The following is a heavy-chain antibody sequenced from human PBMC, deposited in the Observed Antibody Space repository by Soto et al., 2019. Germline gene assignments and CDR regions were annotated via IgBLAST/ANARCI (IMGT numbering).Heavy chain of an antibody. Sequence: PSETLSLTCTVSGGSISSSSYNWGWIRQPPGKGLEWIGSIYYSGSTYYNPSLKSRVTISVDTSKNQFSLKLSSVTAADTAVYYCATTMVRGATEFPYWGQGTLVTV. CDR1: GGSISSSSYN. V-gene: IGHV4-39*01. CDR2: IYYSGST. D-gene: IGHD3-10*01. J-gene: IGHJ4*02. CDR3: ATTMVRGATEFPY.